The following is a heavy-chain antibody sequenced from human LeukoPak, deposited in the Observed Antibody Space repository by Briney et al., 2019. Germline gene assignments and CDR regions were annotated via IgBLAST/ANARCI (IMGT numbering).Heavy chain of an antibody. CDR3: ARVNTYYDFWSGLSGWFDP. J-gene: IGHJ5*02. CDR2: ISSSSSYI. Sequence: GGSLRLSCAASGFTFSSYSMNWFRQAPGKGLEWVSSISSSSSYIYYADSVKGRFTISRDNAKNSLYLQMNSLRAEDTAVYYCARVNTYYDFWSGLSGWFDPWGQGTLVTVSS. D-gene: IGHD3-3*01. CDR1: GFTFSSYS. V-gene: IGHV3-21*01.